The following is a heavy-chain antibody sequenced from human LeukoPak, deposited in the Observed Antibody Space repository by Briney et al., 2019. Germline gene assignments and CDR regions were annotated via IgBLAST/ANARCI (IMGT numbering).Heavy chain of an antibody. D-gene: IGHD3-22*01. CDR1: GFMISSYA. Sequence: PGGSLRLSCAASGFMISSYAMSWVRQAPGKGLEWVSTISGSGGTTYYADSVKGRFTISRDNSKNTLYLQMNSLRAEDTAVYFFAKRLDSSGYLFDYWGQGTLVTVSS. CDR2: ISGSGGTT. J-gene: IGHJ4*02. CDR3: AKRLDSSGYLFDY. V-gene: IGHV3-23*01.